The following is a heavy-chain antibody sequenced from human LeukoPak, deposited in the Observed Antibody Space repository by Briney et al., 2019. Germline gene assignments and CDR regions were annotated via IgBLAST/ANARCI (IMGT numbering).Heavy chain of an antibody. CDR2: ISSSSSYI. J-gene: IGHJ3*02. Sequence: GGSLTLSCAASGFTFSTYSMNRVRQAPGKGLEWVSSISSSSSYIYYADSVKGRFTISRDNAKNSLYLQMNSLRAEDTAVYYCARLGGVDCSSTSCYSAAFDIWGQGTMVTASS. D-gene: IGHD2-2*01. CDR1: GFTFSTYS. V-gene: IGHV3-21*01. CDR3: ARLGGVDCSSTSCYSAAFDI.